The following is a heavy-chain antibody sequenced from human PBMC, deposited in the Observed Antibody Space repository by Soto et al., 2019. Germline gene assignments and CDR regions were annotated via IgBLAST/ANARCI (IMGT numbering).Heavy chain of an antibody. CDR3: AGGASMICEICF. V-gene: IGHV4-59*02. CDR1: GGSVSRYY. Sequence: QVQLQESGPGLVRPSETLSLTCTVSGGSVSRYYWRWIRQPPGKGLELLGYVFNGATTKYNPSLESRLTTSVDTSQNQFSLNVRSVTAADTAVYFCAGGASMICEICFWGQGALVTVSS. J-gene: IGHJ4*02. CDR2: VFNGATT. D-gene: IGHD3-16*01.